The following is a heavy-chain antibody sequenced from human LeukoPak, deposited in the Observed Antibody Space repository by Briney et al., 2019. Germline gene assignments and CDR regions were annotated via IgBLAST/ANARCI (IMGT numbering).Heavy chain of an antibody. J-gene: IGHJ4*02. CDR1: GGSISSSNW. D-gene: IGHD3-22*01. V-gene: IGHV4-4*02. CDR2: IYHSGST. CDR3: ARVHRGSSGFFNVREKSNYFDY. Sequence: SETLSLTCAVSGGSISSSNWWSWVRQPPGKGLEWIGEIYHSGSTNYNPSLKSRATISVDTSKNQFSLKLSSVTAADTAVYYCARVHRGSSGFFNVREKSNYFDYWGQGTLVTVSS.